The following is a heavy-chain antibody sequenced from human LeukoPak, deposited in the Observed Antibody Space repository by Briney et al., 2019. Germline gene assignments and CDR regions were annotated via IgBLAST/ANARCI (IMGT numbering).Heavy chain of an antibody. CDR3: ARDALNYGHLSPLDY. D-gene: IGHD4-17*01. V-gene: IGHV1-2*02. Sequence: GASVKVSCKASGYTFTGYYMHWVRQAPGQGLEWMGWINPDSGATKYAQKFQGRVTMTGDTSISTAYMELSRLRSDDTAVYYWARDALNYGHLSPLDYWGQGSLVTVSS. CDR2: INPDSGAT. J-gene: IGHJ4*02. CDR1: GYTFTGYY.